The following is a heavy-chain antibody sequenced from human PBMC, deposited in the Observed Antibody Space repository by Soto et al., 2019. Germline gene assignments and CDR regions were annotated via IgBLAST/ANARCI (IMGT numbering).Heavy chain of an antibody. V-gene: IGHV3-23*01. J-gene: IGHJ4*02. CDR2: ISGSGGST. Sequence: PGGSLRLSCAASGFTFSSYAMSWVRQAPGKGLEWVSAISGSGGSTYYADSVKGRFTISRDNSKNTLYLQMNSLRAEGTAVYYCAKVIYGDYLPYFDYWGQGTLVTVSS. CDR1: GFTFSSYA. D-gene: IGHD4-17*01. CDR3: AKVIYGDYLPYFDY.